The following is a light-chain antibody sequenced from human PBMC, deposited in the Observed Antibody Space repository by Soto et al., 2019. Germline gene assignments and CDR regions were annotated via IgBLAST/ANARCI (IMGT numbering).Light chain of an antibody. CDR2: DVS. Sequence: SVLTQPASVYGSPGQSITISCTGTSSDVGGYNYVSWYQQHPGKAPKLMIYDVSNRPSGVSNRFSGSKSGNTASLTISGLQAEDEADYYCSSYTSSSPAIVFGTGTKVTV. CDR3: SSYTSSSPAIV. V-gene: IGLV2-14*01. J-gene: IGLJ1*01. CDR1: SSDVGGYNY.